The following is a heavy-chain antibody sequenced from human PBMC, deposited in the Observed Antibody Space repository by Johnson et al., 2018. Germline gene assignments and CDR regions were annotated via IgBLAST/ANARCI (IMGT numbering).Heavy chain of an antibody. CDR1: GFPFSSYG. J-gene: IGHJ6*02. D-gene: IGHD6-19*01. Sequence: QVQLQESGGGVVQPGRSLRLSCEASGFPFSSYGMHWVRQAPGKGLEWVAVIWYDGSNKYYADSVKGRFTISRDNSKNTLYLQMNSLRAEETAVYYCAKDDSSGWYSYYYYGMDVWGQGTTVTVSS. V-gene: IGHV3-30*18. CDR3: AKDDSSGWYSYYYYGMDV. CDR2: IWYDGSNK.